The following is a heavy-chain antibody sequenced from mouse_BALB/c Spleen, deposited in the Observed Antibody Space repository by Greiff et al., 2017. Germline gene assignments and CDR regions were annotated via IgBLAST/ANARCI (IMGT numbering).Heavy chain of an antibody. CDR1: GFTFSDYY. V-gene: IGHV5-4*02. CDR3: ARDDYDSSSYFED. J-gene: IGHJ3*01. CDR2: ISDGGSYT. Sequence: EVKLVESGGGLVKPGGSLKLSCAASGFTFSDYYMYWVRQTPEKRLEWVATISDGGSYTYYPDSVKGRFTISRDNAKNNLYLQMSRLKSEDTAMYYCARDDYDSSSYFEDWGQGTMVTVSA. D-gene: IGHD1-1*01.